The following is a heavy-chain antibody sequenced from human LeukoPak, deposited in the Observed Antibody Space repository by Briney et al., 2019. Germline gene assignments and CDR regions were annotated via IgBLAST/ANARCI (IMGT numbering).Heavy chain of an antibody. V-gene: IGHV3-66*01. CDR3: AKSSQSSGLPLWLDY. CDR1: GVTASSIY. Sequence: GGSLRLSCAASGVTASSIYMSWVRPAPGKGLGWVLVNYSGGRTSYADSAKGRFTISRENPQNTLSPQMNSLRPAGTAVCYCAKSSQSSGLPLWLDYWGQGTLVTVSS. D-gene: IGHD3-22*01. CDR2: NYSGGRT. J-gene: IGHJ4*02.